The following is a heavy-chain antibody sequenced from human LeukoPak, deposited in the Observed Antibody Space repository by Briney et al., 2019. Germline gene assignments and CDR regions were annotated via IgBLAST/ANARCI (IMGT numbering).Heavy chain of an antibody. CDR2: ISSSSSCI. CDR3: ARDTVTMNDYGDYDEYYYGMDV. D-gene: IGHD4-17*01. CDR1: GFTFSSYS. V-gene: IGHV3-21*01. Sequence: GGSLRLSCAASGFTFSSYSMNWVRQAPGKGLEWVSSISSSSSCIYYADSVKGRFTISRDNAKNSLYLQMNSLRAEDTAVYYCARDTVTMNDYGDYDEYYYGMDVWGQGTTVTVSS. J-gene: IGHJ6*02.